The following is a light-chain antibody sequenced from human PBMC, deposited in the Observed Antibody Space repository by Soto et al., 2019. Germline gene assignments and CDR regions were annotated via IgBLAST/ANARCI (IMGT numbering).Light chain of an antibody. CDR3: QQSYTTPLT. CDR2: AAS. J-gene: IGKJ4*01. V-gene: IGKV1-12*01. CDR1: QGISSW. Sequence: DFQMTQSPPSVSASVGDIVTITFRASQGISSWLAWYQQKPGKAPKLLIYAASSLQSGVPSRFSGSGSGTDFTLTINSLQPEDSATYFCQQSYTTPLTFGGGTKVDIK.